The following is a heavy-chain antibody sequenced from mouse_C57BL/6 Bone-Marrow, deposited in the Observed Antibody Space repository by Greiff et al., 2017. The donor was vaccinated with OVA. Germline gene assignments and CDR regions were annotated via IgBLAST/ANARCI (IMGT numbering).Heavy chain of an antibody. D-gene: IGHD2-4*01. J-gene: IGHJ4*01. CDR1: GYTFTSYW. CDR3: ARYDYDCAMDY. CDR2: IHPNSGST. V-gene: IGHV1-64*01. Sequence: VQLQQPGAELVKPGASVKLSCKASGYTFTSYWMHWVKQRPGQGLEWIGMIHPNSGSTNYNEKFKSKATLTADKSSSTAYMQLSSLTSEDSAVDYCARYDYDCAMDYWGQGTSVTVSS.